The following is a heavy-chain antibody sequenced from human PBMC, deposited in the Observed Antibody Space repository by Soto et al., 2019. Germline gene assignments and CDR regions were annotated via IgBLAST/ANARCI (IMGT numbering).Heavy chain of an antibody. V-gene: IGHV4-39*01. CDR2: MYYSGSA. Sequence: QLQLQESGPGLVKPSETLSLTCTVSGGSISSSNYHWGWIRQPPGKGLEWIGSMYYSGSAYYNPSLKSXVTXXXXXXXXXXXXXXXXXXXXXXXXXXCARHVXNSPPGSWGQGTLVTVSS. CDR3: ARHVXNSPPGS. D-gene: IGHD1-26*01. CDR1: GGSISSSNYH. J-gene: IGHJ4*02.